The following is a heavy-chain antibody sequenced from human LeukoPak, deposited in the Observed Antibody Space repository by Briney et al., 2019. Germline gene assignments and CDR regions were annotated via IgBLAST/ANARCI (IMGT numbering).Heavy chain of an antibody. CDR1: GFTFSSYA. Sequence: GGSLRLSCAASGFTFSSYAMSWVRQAPGKGLEWVSAISGSGGSTYYADSVKGRFTISRDNSKNTLYLQMNSLRAEDTAVYYCARMELRFLEWLSPFDYWGQGTLVTVSS. D-gene: IGHD3-3*01. CDR2: ISGSGGST. J-gene: IGHJ4*02. V-gene: IGHV3-23*01. CDR3: ARMELRFLEWLSPFDY.